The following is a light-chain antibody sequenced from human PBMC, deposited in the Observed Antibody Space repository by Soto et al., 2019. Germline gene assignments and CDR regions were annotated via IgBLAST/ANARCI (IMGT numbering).Light chain of an antibody. CDR2: AAS. V-gene: IGKV1-39*01. CDR1: QSISTY. Sequence: DIQMTQSPSSLSASVGDRVTITCRASQSISTYLNWYQQKPGKAPRLLIYAASSLQSGVPSTFSGSGSGTDFTLTISSLQPEDFATYYCQQSYSFPWTFGQGTRVEIK. J-gene: IGKJ1*01. CDR3: QQSYSFPWT.